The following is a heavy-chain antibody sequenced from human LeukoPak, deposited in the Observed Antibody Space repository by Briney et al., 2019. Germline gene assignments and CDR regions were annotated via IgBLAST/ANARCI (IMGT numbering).Heavy chain of an antibody. Sequence: SETLSLTCTVSGVSISGYYWSWIRQPAGKGLEWIGRVYTSGGTNYNPSLKSRVTISVDTSKNQFSLQLSSVTAADTAVYFCARDRSGSYFDYWGQGTLVTVSS. CDR3: ARDRSGSYFDY. CDR2: VYTSGGT. CDR1: GVSISGYY. D-gene: IGHD1-26*01. J-gene: IGHJ4*02. V-gene: IGHV4-4*07.